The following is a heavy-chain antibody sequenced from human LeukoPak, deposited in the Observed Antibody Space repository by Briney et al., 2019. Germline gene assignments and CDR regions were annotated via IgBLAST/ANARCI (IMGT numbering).Heavy chain of an antibody. J-gene: IGHJ4*02. Sequence: PGGSLRLSCAASGFTFSTYAVHWVRQAPGKGLEFVSAISSDGGSTYYANSVRGRFTISRDNSKNTLYLQMGSPRPEDMAVYYCARAVHSSGYPPVDYWGQGTLVTVSS. CDR3: ARAVHSSGYPPVDY. V-gene: IGHV3-64*01. CDR2: ISSDGGST. CDR1: GFTFSTYA. D-gene: IGHD3-22*01.